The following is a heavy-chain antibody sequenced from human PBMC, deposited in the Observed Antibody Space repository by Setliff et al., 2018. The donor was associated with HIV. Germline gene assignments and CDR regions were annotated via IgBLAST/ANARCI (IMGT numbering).Heavy chain of an antibody. CDR1: DGSISYSGYF. CDR2: INYGGTT. CDR3: ATTAAAGVRGNAFDI. D-gene: IGHD6-13*01. J-gene: IGHJ3*02. Sequence: SETLSLTCTVSDGSISYSGYFWGWVRQPPGKALEWIGSINYGGTTYYKPSLKSRVTISIDISKYQFSLKLGSVTAADTAVYYCATTAAAGVRGNAFDIWGQGTMVTVSS. V-gene: IGHV4-39*07.